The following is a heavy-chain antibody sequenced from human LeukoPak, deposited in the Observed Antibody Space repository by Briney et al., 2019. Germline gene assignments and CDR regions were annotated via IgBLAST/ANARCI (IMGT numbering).Heavy chain of an antibody. CDR1: GGSISSYY. D-gene: IGHD1-1*01. CDR3: ARMDRSNWDVLEY. Sequence: SETLSLTCTVSGGSISSYYWSCIRQPPGKGLEWIGYIDYSGSTNYNPSLKSRVTISVDTTQNQFSLKLSSVTAADTAVYYCARMDRSNWDVLEYWGQGTLVTVSS. V-gene: IGHV4-59*01. J-gene: IGHJ4*02. CDR2: IDYSGST.